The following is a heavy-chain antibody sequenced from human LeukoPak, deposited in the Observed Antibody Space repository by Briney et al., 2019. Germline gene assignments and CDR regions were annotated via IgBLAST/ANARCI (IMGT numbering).Heavy chain of an antibody. CDR2: IDYSGNT. J-gene: IGHJ4*02. V-gene: IGHV4-59*08. Sequence: PSETLSLTCTVSGGSISTYYLSWFRQPPGKGLEWMGYIDYSGNTYYNPALKSRVTMSVDTSRNQFSLNLNSLTAADTAVYYCARTRGGGVTMRPLFDYWGQGTLVTVSS. D-gene: IGHD4/OR15-4a*01. CDR1: GGSISTYY. CDR3: ARTRGGGVTMRPLFDY.